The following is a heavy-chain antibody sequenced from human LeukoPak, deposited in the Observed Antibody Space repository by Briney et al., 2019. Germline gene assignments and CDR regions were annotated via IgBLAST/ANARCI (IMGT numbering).Heavy chain of an antibody. Sequence: GGSLRLSCAASGFTFSSYSMNWVRQAPGKGLEWVSSISSSSSYIYYADSVKGRFTISRDNAKNSLYLQMNSLRAEDTAVYYCAREDGSGWSVQDPLDYWGQGTLVTVSS. CDR1: GFTFSSYS. D-gene: IGHD6-19*01. J-gene: IGHJ4*02. V-gene: IGHV3-21*01. CDR3: AREDGSGWSVQDPLDY. CDR2: ISSSSSYI.